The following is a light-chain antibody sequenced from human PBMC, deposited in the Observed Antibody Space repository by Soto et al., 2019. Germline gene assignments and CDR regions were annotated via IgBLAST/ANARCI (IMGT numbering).Light chain of an antibody. Sequence: ALTQPPSVSGSPGQSVAISCTGTSSDVGSYNRVSWYQQPPGTAPKLMIYDVSNRPSGVPDRFSGSKSGNTASLTISGLQAEDEADYYCTSYTTSNTYVFGTGTKVTVL. CDR3: TSYTTSNTYV. J-gene: IGLJ1*01. CDR2: DVS. CDR1: SSDVGSYNR. V-gene: IGLV2-18*02.